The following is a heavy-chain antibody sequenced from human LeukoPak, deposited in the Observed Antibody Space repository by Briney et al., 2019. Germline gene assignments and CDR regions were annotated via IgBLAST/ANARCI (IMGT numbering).Heavy chain of an antibody. CDR2: INTNTGNP. D-gene: IGHD6-19*01. Sequence: GASVKVSCKASGYTFTSYAMNWVRQAPGQGLEWMGWINTNTGNPTYAQGFTGRFVFSLDTSVSTAYLQISSLKAEDTAVYYCAREDPGIAVAGLDYWGQGTLVTVSS. V-gene: IGHV7-4-1*02. CDR1: GYTFTSYA. J-gene: IGHJ4*02. CDR3: AREDPGIAVAGLDY.